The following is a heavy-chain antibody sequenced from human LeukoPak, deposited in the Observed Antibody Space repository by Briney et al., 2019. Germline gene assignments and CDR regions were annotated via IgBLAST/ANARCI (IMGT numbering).Heavy chain of an antibody. J-gene: IGHJ5*02. CDR2: IYYSGST. V-gene: IGHV4-59*01. Sequence: SETLSLTCTVSGGSISSYYWSWIRQPPGKGLEWIAYIYYSGSTNYNPSLKSRVTISVDTSKNQFSLKLSSVTAADTAVYYCARIVGATNWFDPWGQGTLVTVSS. D-gene: IGHD1-26*01. CDR1: GGSISSYY. CDR3: ARIVGATNWFDP.